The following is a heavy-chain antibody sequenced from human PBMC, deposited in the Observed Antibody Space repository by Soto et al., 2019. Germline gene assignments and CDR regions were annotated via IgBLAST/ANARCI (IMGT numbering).Heavy chain of an antibody. D-gene: IGHD4-17*01. CDR1: GYNFATYW. Sequence: PGESLKISCDGFGYNFATYWIAWVRQMPGKGLEYMGIIYPGDSDSRYSPSFQGQVTFSADKSISTAYMQWSSLKASDTAMYYCARHGFYGDYASNYFDPWGQGTLVTVSS. CDR3: ARHGFYGDYASNYFDP. V-gene: IGHV5-51*01. CDR2: IYPGDSDS. J-gene: IGHJ5*02.